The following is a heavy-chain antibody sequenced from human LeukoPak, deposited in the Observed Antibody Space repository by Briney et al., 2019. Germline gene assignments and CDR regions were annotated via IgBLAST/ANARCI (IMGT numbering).Heavy chain of an antibody. Sequence: ASVKVSCKTSGYPFINYDINWVRQASGQGLEWMGWMRPNSGKTGYAQKFQGRITMTRNISISTAYMELSSLRLDDTAVYFCARERGGQAGSYFPSWGQGALVTVSS. CDR1: GYPFINYD. CDR2: MRPNSGKT. J-gene: IGHJ4*02. V-gene: IGHV1-8*01. D-gene: IGHD1-26*01. CDR3: ARERGGQAGSYFPS.